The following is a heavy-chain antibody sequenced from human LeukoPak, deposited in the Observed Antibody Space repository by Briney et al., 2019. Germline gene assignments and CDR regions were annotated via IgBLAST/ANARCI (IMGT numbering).Heavy chain of an antibody. V-gene: IGHV3-33*08. D-gene: IGHD3-22*01. Sequence: GGSLTLSCAVSGFTFSNYDIHWVRQAPGKGLEWVAFINYDATDKNHADSVRGRFTISRDNAKNSLYLQMNSLRAEDTAVYYCARDAYYYDSSGYRVAVSSFEYWGQGTLVTVSS. CDR3: ARDAYYYDSSGYRVAVSSFEY. CDR1: GFTFSNYD. CDR2: INYDATDK. J-gene: IGHJ4*02.